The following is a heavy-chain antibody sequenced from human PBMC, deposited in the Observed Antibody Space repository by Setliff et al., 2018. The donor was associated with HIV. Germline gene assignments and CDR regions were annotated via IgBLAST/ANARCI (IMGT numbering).Heavy chain of an antibody. CDR3: ARSHDYGDDRRLDY. CDR1: GFTFSSYA. D-gene: IGHD4-17*01. V-gene: IGHV3-21*04. Sequence: PGGSLRLSCAASGFTFSSYAMSWVRQAPGKGLEWVSSISSSSSYIYYADSVKGRFTVSRDNAKNSLYLQMNSLRAEDMAVYYCARSHDYGDDRRLDYWGQGTLVTVSS. CDR2: ISSSSSYI. J-gene: IGHJ4*02.